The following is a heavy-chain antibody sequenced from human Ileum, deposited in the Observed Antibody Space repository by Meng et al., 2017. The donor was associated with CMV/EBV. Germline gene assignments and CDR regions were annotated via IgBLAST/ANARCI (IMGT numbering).Heavy chain of an antibody. V-gene: IGHV4-30-4*01. CDR1: GGSISSGAFD. D-gene: IGHD1-26*01. Sequence: VSGGSISSGAFDWSWIRQPPGKGLEWIGFIYYSGSTYYNPSLRSRVTMSVDTSKNQFSLNLTSVTAADTAVYYCARDRQGSGSYTDYWGQGTLVTVSS. CDR2: IYYSGST. J-gene: IGHJ4*02. CDR3: ARDRQGSGSYTDY.